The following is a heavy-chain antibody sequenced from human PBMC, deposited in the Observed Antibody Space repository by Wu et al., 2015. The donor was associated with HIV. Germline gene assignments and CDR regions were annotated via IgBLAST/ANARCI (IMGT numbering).Heavy chain of an antibody. V-gene: IGHV1-2*02. Sequence: QVQLVQSGAEVKKPGSSVKVSCKASGGTFSSYAISWVRQAPGQGLEWMGWINPNSGGTNYAQKFQGRVTMTRDTSISTAYMELSRLRSDDTAVYYCARGVGGGWVRGAQVGTPWGQGTLGPPSP. CDR2: INPNSGGT. D-gene: IGHD3-10*01. CDR3: ARGVGGGWVRGAQVGTP. CDR1: GGTFSSYA. J-gene: IGHJ5*02.